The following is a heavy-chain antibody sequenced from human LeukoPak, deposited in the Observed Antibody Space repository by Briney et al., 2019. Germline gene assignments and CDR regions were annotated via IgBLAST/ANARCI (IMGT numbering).Heavy chain of an antibody. D-gene: IGHD2-2*01. Sequence: GASVKVSCKASGYTFTSYDINWVRQATGQGLEWMGWMNPNSGNTGYAQKFQGRVTTTRNTSISTAYMELSSLRSEDTAVYYCARGGWDIVVVPAAMNWFDPWGQGTLVTVSS. J-gene: IGHJ5*02. CDR1: GYTFTSYD. V-gene: IGHV1-8*01. CDR3: ARGGWDIVVVPAAMNWFDP. CDR2: MNPNSGNT.